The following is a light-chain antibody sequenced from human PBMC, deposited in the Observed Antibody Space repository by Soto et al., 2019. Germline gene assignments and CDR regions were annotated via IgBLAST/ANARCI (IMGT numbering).Light chain of an antibody. Sequence: QSALTQPPSASGSPGQSVAISCTGTNSDIGNYNFVSWYQQHPGKAPKLMIYEVNKRPSGVPDRFSGSKSGNTASLTVSGLQPEDEADYYCCSYAGSSTLVFGGGTKLTVL. CDR3: CSYAGSSTLV. V-gene: IGLV2-8*01. CDR1: NSDIGNYNF. J-gene: IGLJ3*02. CDR2: EVN.